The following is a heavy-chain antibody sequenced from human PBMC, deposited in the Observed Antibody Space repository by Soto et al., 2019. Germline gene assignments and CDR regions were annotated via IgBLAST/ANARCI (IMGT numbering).Heavy chain of an antibody. Sequence: ASVKVSCKASGGTFSSYAISWVRQAPGQGLEWVGGIIPIFGTANYAQKFQGRVTITADESTSTAYMELSSLRSEDTAVYYCARDNPGGSYYLFNYWGQGTLVTVSS. CDR3: ARDNPGGSYYLFNY. CDR2: IIPIFGTA. V-gene: IGHV1-69*13. J-gene: IGHJ4*02. CDR1: GGTFSSYA. D-gene: IGHD3-10*01.